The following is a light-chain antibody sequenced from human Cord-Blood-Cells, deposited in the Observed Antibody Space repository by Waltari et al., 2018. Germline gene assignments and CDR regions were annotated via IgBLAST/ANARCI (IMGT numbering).Light chain of an antibody. Sequence: IVLTQSPATLSLSPGERATLSCRASQRGSSYLAWYQQKPGQAPRLLIYDASNRATGIPARFSGSGSGTDFTLTISSLEPEDFAVYYCQQRSNWPTFGPGTKVDIK. V-gene: IGKV3-11*01. CDR1: QRGSSY. J-gene: IGKJ3*01. CDR2: DAS. CDR3: QQRSNWPT.